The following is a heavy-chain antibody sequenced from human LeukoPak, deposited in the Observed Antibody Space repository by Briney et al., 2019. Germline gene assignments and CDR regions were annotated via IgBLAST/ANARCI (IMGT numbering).Heavy chain of an antibody. CDR2: VYYTGST. CDR1: GGSVTSGGYY. D-gene: IGHD6-6*01. Sequence: PSQTLSLTCTVSGGSVTSGGYYWSWIRQHPGKGLEWIGYVYYTGSTYYNPSLKSRVTISPDTSKSQFSLKVSSVTAADTAVYYCARISAGRYGMDVWGQGPTVTVSS. CDR3: ARISAGRYGMDV. V-gene: IGHV4-31*03. J-gene: IGHJ6*02.